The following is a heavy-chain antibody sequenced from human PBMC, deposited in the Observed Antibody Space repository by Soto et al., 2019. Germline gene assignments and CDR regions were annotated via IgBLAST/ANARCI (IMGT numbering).Heavy chain of an antibody. CDR1: GITFSNYA. D-gene: IGHD3-16*02. CDR2: ISTSGGRP. V-gene: IGHV3-23*01. J-gene: IGHJ5*02. CDR3: AKDPDRYDYVWGTYRYIDH. Sequence: EVQLLESGGGLVQPGGSLRLSCTVSGITFSNYAMSWVRQAPRKGLEWVSSISTSGGRPYYADSVKGRFTISRDNYKNTRYLQMNSRIVEYTAVYYCAKDPDRYDYVWGTYRYIDHCGHGTLVTVAA.